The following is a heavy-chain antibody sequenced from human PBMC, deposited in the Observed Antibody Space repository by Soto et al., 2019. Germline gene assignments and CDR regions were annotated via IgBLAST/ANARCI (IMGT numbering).Heavy chain of an antibody. D-gene: IGHD3-10*01. J-gene: IGHJ6*04. V-gene: IGHV3-21*01. CDR3: ARVKRITMVRGVIISHQGALDV. CDR2: ISSSSSYI. Sequence: EVQLVESGGGLVKPGGSLRLSCAASGFTFSSYSMNWVRQAPGKGLEWVSSISSSSSYIYYADSVKGRFTISRDNAKNSLYLQMNSLRAEDTAVYYCARVKRITMVRGVIISHQGALDVWGKGTTVTVSS. CDR1: GFTFSSYS.